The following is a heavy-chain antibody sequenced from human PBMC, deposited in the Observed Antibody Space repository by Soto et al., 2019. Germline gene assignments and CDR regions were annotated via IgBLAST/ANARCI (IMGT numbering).Heavy chain of an antibody. CDR2: VYNSGST. CDR3: ARYRREAVAGYTLDN. J-gene: IGHJ4*02. D-gene: IGHD6-13*01. Sequence: SETLSLTCTVSGGSISSNYWTWIRQPPGKGLEWIGYVYNSGSTNYNPSHKSRVTISEDTSKSQFSLKVNSMTAADTAVYYCARYRREAVAGYTLDNWGQGILVTVSS. V-gene: IGHV4-59*01. CDR1: GGSISSNY.